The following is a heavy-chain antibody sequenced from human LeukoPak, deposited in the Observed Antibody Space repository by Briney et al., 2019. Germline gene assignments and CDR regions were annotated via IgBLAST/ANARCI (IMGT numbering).Heavy chain of an antibody. CDR2: ISSSSSYI. CDR3: ARDLGDDYDILTGYYKGVTME. Sequence: GGSLRLSCAASGFTFSSYSMNWVRQAPGKGLEWVSSISSSSSYIYYADSVKGRFTISRDSAKNSLYLQMNSLRAEDTAVYYCARDLGDDYDILTGYYKGVTMEWGQGTLVTVSS. J-gene: IGHJ4*02. CDR1: GFTFSSYS. V-gene: IGHV3-21*01. D-gene: IGHD3-9*01.